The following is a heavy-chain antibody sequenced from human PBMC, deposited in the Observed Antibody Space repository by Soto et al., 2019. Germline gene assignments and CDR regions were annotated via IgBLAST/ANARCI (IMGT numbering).Heavy chain of an antibody. D-gene: IGHD3-9*01. CDR2: IYSGGST. CDR1: GFTVSSNY. CDR3: ASVPPPRYDILTGYILGGMYV. J-gene: IGHJ6*02. Sequence: PGGSLRLSCAASGFTVSSNYMSWVRQAPGKGLEWVSVIYSGGSTDYADSVKGRFTISRDNSKNTLYLQMSSLRVEDTAVYYCASVPPPRYDILTGYILGGMYVWGQGTTVTVSS. V-gene: IGHV3-66*01.